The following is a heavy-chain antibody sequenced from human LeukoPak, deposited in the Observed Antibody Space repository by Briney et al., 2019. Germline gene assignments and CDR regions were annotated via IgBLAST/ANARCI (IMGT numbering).Heavy chain of an antibody. CDR1: GYSINSGYT. CDR2: IYHSGGT. Sequence: SETLSLTCTVSGYSINSGYTWGWIRQPPGKGLEWIGNIYHSGGTYYNPSLTSRVTISVDTSKNQFSLKLTSVTAADTAVYYCARGGITSLLNWFDPWGQGILVTVSS. D-gene: IGHD3-16*01. J-gene: IGHJ5*02. CDR3: ARGGITSLLNWFDP. V-gene: IGHV4-38-2*02.